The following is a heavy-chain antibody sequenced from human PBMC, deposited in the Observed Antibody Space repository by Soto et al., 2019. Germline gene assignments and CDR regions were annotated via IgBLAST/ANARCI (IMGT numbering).Heavy chain of an antibody. CDR1: GFTFSNYW. CDR3: ATRPHKSRNTGYLAVFDF. V-gene: IGHV3-7*01. D-gene: IGHD3-9*01. Sequence: QTGGSLRLSCTASGFTFSNYWMSWVRQAPGKGLEWVANIKQDGSEKYRVDSVNGRFTISRDNAKNSLHLQMNSLRAEDTAVYYCATRPHKSRNTGYLAVFDFWGQGTLVTVSS. CDR2: IKQDGSEK. J-gene: IGHJ4*02.